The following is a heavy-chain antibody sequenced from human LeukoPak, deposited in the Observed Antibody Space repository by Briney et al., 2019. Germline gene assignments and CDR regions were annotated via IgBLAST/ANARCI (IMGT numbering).Heavy chain of an antibody. J-gene: IGHJ4*02. CDR3: ARSLTTVTTFDY. V-gene: IGHV1-69*05. Sequence: ASVKVSCKASGNTFTGYYLHWVRQAPGQGLEWMGGIIPIFGTANYAQKFQGRVTITTDESTSTAYMELSSLRSEDTAVYYCARSLTTVTTFDYWGQGTLVTVSS. CDR1: GNTFTGYY. D-gene: IGHD4-17*01. CDR2: IIPIFGTA.